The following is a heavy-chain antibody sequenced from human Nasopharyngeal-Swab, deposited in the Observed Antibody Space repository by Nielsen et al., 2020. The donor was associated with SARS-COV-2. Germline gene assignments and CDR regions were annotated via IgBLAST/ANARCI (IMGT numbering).Heavy chain of an antibody. D-gene: IGHD2-15*01. V-gene: IGHV3-21*01. J-gene: IGHJ3*02. CDR2: ISSSSSYI. CDR3: ARICPRPSCPDAFDI. CDR1: GFTFSSYS. Sequence: GGSLRLSCAASGFTFSSYSMNWVRQAPGKGLEWVSSISSSSSYIYYVDSVKGRFTISRDNAKNSLYLQMNSLRAEDTAVYYCARICPRPSCPDAFDIWGQGTMVTVSS.